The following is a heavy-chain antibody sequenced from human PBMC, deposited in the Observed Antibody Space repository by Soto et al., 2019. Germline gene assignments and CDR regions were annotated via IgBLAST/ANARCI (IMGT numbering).Heavy chain of an antibody. CDR3: ARGCTPVAADGHSYFYDLDV. Sequence: GGSLRLSCPASGFTLDDYCMSWVRQAPGKGLEWVSCINRNGSSTGYAACVKGRFTISRDTAKNSLYLQMNSLRAEDTTLYYCARGCTPVAADGHSYFYDLDVWRKGPT. CDR1: GFTLDDYC. J-gene: IGHJ6*04. CDR2: INRNGSST. D-gene: IGHD6-13*01. V-gene: IGHV3-20*04.